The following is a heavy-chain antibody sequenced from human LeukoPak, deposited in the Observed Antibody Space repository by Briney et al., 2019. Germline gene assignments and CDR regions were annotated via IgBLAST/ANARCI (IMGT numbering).Heavy chain of an antibody. Sequence: GGSLRLSCAASGFSFNNYAMSWVRQAPGKGLEWVSYISSSSTIYYADSVKGRFTISRDNAKNSLYLQMNSLRVEDTAVYYCARSGDYWGQGTLVTVSS. CDR3: ARSGDY. CDR1: GFSFNNYA. CDR2: ISSSSTI. V-gene: IGHV3-69-1*01. J-gene: IGHJ4*02.